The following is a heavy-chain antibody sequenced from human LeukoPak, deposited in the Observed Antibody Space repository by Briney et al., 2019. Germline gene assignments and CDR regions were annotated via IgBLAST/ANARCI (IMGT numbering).Heavy chain of an antibody. D-gene: IGHD1-1*01. CDR1: GGSVTSTNW. J-gene: IGHJ4*02. Sequence: SGTLSLTCGVSGGSVTSTNWWTWVRQPPGKGLEWIGEVHLDGRTNYNPSLKSRLTMSVDLSENHISLKLTSVTAADTAVYYCAREGTTGWAFWGQGTQVTVSS. V-gene: IGHV4-4*02. CDR2: VHLDGRT. CDR3: AREGTTGWAF.